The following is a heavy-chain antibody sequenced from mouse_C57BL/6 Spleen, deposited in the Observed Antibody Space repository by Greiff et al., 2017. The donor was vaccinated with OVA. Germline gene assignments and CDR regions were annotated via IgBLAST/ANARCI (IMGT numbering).Heavy chain of an antibody. CDR1: GYAFSSSW. V-gene: IGHV1-82*01. J-gene: IGHJ4*01. D-gene: IGHD2-4*01. CDR3: ARSRLYYDYDGYYAMDY. Sequence: QVQLQQSGPELVKPGASVKISCKASGYAFSSSWMNWVKQRPGKGLEWIGRIYPGDGDTNYIGKFKGKATLTADKSSSTAYMQLSSLTSEDSAVYFCARSRLYYDYDGYYAMDYWGQGTSVTVSS. CDR2: IYPGDGDT.